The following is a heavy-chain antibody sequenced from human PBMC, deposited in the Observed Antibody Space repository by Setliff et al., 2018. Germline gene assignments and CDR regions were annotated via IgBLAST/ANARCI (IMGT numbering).Heavy chain of an antibody. CDR2: IIPMFGT. J-gene: IGHJ6*03. CDR3: AGGQPLVRKYYYYMDV. D-gene: IGHD3-10*01. V-gene: IGHV1-69*13. CDR1: GGTFSSYV. Sequence: VASVKVSCKASGGTFSSYVISWVREAPGQGLEWMGGIIPMFGTNYAQKFQGRVTITADESTSTAYMELSSLGSEGTAVYYCAGGQPLVRKYYYYMDVWGKGTTVTVSS.